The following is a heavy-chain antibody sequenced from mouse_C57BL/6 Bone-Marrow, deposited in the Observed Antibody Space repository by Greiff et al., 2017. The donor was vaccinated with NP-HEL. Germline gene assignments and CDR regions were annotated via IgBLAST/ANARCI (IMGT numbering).Heavy chain of an antibody. D-gene: IGHD1-1*01. Sequence: DVQLVESGGGLVQPGGSMKLSCAASGFTFSDAWMDWVRQSPEKGLEWVAEIRNKANNHATYYAESVKGRFTISRDDSKSSVYLQMNSLRAEDTGIYYCTRRRSSQYYYAMDDWGQGTSVTVAS. J-gene: IGHJ4*01. CDR1: GFTFSDAW. CDR3: TRRRSSQYYYAMDD. V-gene: IGHV6-6*01. CDR2: IRNKANNHAT.